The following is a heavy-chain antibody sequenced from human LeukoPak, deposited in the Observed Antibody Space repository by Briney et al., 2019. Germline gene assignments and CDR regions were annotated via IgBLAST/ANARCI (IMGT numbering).Heavy chain of an antibody. CDR2: IWYDGSNE. D-gene: IGHD3-22*01. J-gene: IGHJ4*02. CDR1: GFSFSSYG. CDR3: ARGSNSGYSIDY. V-gene: IGHV3-33*01. Sequence: PGRSLRLSCAVSGFSFSSYGMHWVRQAPGKGLEWVAVIWYDGSNENYADSAKGRFTISRDNSKNTLYLQMNSLRAEDTAAYFCARGSNSGYSIDYWGQGTLVTVSS.